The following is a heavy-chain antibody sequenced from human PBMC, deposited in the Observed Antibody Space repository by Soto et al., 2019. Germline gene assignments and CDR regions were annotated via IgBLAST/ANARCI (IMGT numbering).Heavy chain of an antibody. V-gene: IGHV3-30-3*01. CDR3: ARAMSTSSYYFYYGMDV. CDR2: ISYDGNNK. CDR1: GFTFSGYA. Sequence: GGTLRLSCVASGFTFSGYAIHWVRQAPDKGLEWVTLISYDGNNKYYADSVKGRFTVSRDNSRNTLYLQMHGLGDEDTAVYYCARAMSTSSYYFYYGMDVWGQGTTVTVSS. J-gene: IGHJ6*02. D-gene: IGHD2-2*01.